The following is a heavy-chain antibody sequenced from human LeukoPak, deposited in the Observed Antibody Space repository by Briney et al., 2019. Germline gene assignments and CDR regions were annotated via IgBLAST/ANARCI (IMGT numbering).Heavy chain of an antibody. CDR1: GGSISNDY. V-gene: IGHV4-59*08. CDR2: IYYSGST. D-gene: IGHD5-12*01. J-gene: IGHJ4*02. CDR3: ARRARAIDN. Sequence: KPSETLSLTCTVSGGSISNDYWSWIRQSPGKGLEWIGFIYYSGSTNYNPSLKSRATISVDTSKNQFSLKLSSVTATDTAVYYCARRARAIDNWGQGTLVTVSS.